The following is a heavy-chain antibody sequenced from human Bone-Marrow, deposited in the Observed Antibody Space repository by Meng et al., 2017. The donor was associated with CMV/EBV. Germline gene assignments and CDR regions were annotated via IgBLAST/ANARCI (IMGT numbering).Heavy chain of an antibody. V-gene: IGHV1-2*02. CDR2: INPNSGGT. J-gene: IGHJ4*02. CDR1: GYTFTGYY. Sequence: VRLGQFGVGVRQPGASVKVSCKASGYTFTGYYRHGGRQAPGQGLEWMGWINPNSGGTNYAQKFKGRVTMTRDTSISTAYMGLRRLRSDDTAVYYCARGGEWLEWGDFDYWGQGTLVTVSS. D-gene: IGHD6-19*01. CDR3: ARGGEWLEWGDFDY.